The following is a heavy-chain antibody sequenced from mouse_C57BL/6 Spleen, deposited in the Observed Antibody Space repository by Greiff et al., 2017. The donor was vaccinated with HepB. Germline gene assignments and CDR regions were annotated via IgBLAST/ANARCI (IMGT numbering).Heavy chain of an antibody. CDR1: GYTFTSYW. CDR3: ARSRDFITTMGYVGY. Sequence: QVQLQQPGAELVKPGASVKLSCKASGYTFTSYWMHWVKQRPGQGLEWIGMIHPNSGSTNYNEKFKSKATLTVDKSSSTAYMQLSSLTSEDAAVYYCARSRDFITTMGYVGYWGPGTTLTGSS. D-gene: IGHD1-1*01. V-gene: IGHV1-64*01. J-gene: IGHJ2*01. CDR2: IHPNSGST.